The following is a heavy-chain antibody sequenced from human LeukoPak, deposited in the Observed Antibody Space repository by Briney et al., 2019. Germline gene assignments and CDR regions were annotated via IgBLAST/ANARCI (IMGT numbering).Heavy chain of an antibody. CDR1: GFTFSSYA. D-gene: IGHD3-22*01. Sequence: PGRSLRLSCAASGFTFSSYAMHWVRQAPGKGLEWVAVISYVGSNKYYADSVKGRFTISRDNSKNTLYLQMNSLRAEDTAVYYCARSWGPYDSSGYLTGEYFQHWGQGTLVTVSS. J-gene: IGHJ1*01. CDR2: ISYVGSNK. V-gene: IGHV3-30-3*01. CDR3: ARSWGPYDSSGYLTGEYFQH.